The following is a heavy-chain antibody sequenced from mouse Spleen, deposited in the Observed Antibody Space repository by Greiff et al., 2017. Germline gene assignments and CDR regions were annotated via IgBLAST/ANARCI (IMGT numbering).Heavy chain of an antibody. CDR2: ISSGGSYT. V-gene: IGHV5-9-1*01. D-gene: IGHD1-2*01. Sequence: EVKLVESGGGLVKPGGSLKLSCAASGFTFSSYAMSWVRQTPEKRLEWVATISSGGSYTYYPDSVKGRFTISRDNAKNTLYLQMSSLRSEDTAMYYCARQNYGYLDYWGQGTSVTVSS. CDR3: ARQNYGYLDY. J-gene: IGHJ4*01. CDR1: GFTFSSYA.